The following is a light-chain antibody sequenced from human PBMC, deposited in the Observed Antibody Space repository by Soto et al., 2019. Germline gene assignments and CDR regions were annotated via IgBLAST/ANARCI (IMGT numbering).Light chain of an antibody. CDR3: QQYNSFSLWT. J-gene: IGKJ1*01. CDR1: QSISRG. CDR2: DAS. V-gene: IGKV1-5*01. Sequence: DIQMTQSPSTLSASVGDRVTITCRASQSISRGLAWYRQKPGKAPKLLIYDASSLESGVPSRFSGSGSGTEFTLTISSLQPDDFATYYCQQYNSFSLWTFGQGTKVEIK.